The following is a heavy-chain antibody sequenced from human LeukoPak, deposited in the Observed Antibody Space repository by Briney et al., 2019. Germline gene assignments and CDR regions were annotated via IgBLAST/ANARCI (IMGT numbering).Heavy chain of an antibody. D-gene: IGHD5-18*01. V-gene: IGHV4-31*03. CDR1: GGSIRTNGYY. CDR2: IFHSGST. CDR3: AREAVLRGPGGSYQGVVFDT. J-gene: IGHJ4*02. Sequence: SETLSLTCTVSGGSIRTNGYYWTWIRPFPGKGLEWIVYIFHSGSTYFNPSLKSRISMSVDTSKNQFSLKLNSVTAADTAVYFCAREAVLRGPGGSYQGVVFDTWGQGTPVTVSS.